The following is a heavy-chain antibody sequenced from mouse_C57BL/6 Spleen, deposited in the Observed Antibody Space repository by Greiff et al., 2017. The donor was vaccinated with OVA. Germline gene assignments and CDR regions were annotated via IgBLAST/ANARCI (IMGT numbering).Heavy chain of an antibody. Sequence: DVQLVESGGGLVKPGGSLKLSCAASGFTFSSYAMSWVRQTPEKRLEWVATISDGGSYTYYPDNVKGRFTISRDNAKNNLYLQMSHLKSEDTAMYYCARDGDYGSSLDYFDYWGQGTTLTVSS. CDR1: GFTFSSYA. CDR3: ARDGDYGSSLDYFDY. V-gene: IGHV5-4*01. J-gene: IGHJ2*01. CDR2: ISDGGSYT. D-gene: IGHD1-1*01.